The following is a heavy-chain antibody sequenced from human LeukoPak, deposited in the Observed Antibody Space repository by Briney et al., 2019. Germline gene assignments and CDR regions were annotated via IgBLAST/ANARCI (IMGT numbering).Heavy chain of an antibody. CDR3: ARTDSGRYSYFDY. Sequence: SETLSLTCIVSDGSISSSSCYWGWIRQPPGKGLEWIGNLFYTGETFYNPSLNSRVTISVDTSKSQFSLRLSSVTAADTAVYYCARTDSGRYSYFDYWGQGTLVTVSS. D-gene: IGHD1-26*01. CDR1: DGSISSSSCY. CDR2: LFYTGET. V-gene: IGHV4-39*01. J-gene: IGHJ4*02.